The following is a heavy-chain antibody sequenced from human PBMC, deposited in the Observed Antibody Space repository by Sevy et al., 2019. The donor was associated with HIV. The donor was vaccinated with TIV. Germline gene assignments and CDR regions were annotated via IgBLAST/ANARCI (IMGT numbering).Heavy chain of an antibody. D-gene: IGHD3-10*01. J-gene: IGHJ6*02. V-gene: IGHV4-34*01. CDR1: GGSFSGYY. CDR2: INHSGGT. CDR3: ARTMVRGVLDV. Sequence: SETLSLTCAVYGGSFSGYYWSWIRQPPGKGLEWIGEINHSGGTNYNPSLKSRVTISVDTSKNQFSLKLSSVTAADTAVYYCARTMVRGVLDVWGQGTTVTVSS.